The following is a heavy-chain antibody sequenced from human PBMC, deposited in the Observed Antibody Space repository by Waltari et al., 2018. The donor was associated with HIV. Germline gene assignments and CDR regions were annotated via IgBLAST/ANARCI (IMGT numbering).Heavy chain of an antibody. CDR3: ATRGDYGDLPKYFDL. Sequence: QVELQQGGAGLLKPSETLSLSCAVSGGSFSPYYWSWIRQPPGKGLEWMGEINSSGSINFKPSLKSRLNISLDASKKQSSLHLTSVTAADTALYYCATRGDYGDLPKYFDLWGRGTLVTVSS. V-gene: IGHV4-34*02. CDR1: GGSFSPYY. D-gene: IGHD4-17*01. CDR2: INSSGSI. J-gene: IGHJ2*01.